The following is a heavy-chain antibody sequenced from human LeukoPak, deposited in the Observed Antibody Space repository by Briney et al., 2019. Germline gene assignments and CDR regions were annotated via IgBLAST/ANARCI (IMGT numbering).Heavy chain of an antibody. CDR2: IYYSGST. CDR1: GGSISSSSYY. CDR3: AGLTTDSTYHSGLFDP. J-gene: IGHJ5*02. V-gene: IGHV4-39*01. Sequence: SETLSLTCTVSGGSISSSSYYWGWIRQPPGQGLEWLRSIYYSGSTYYNPSLESRVTISVDTSKNQCSLTLSSVTAADTAVYCCAGLTTDSTYHSGLFDPWGQGTRVTVSS. D-gene: IGHD1-1*01.